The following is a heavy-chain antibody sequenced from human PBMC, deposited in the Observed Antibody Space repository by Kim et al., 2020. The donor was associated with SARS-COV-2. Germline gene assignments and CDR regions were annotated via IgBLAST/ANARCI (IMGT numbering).Heavy chain of an antibody. J-gene: IGHJ3*02. Sequence: GESLKISCKGSGFNFACYWITWVRLVPGKGLEWMGRIDPADSYTNYSPSFQGHVSISADKSISTAYLQWSSLKASDTAIYYCARHLFLHSSWYRAFDIWGQGSVVTVSS. D-gene: IGHD6-13*01. V-gene: IGHV5-10-1*01. CDR2: IDPADSYT. CDR3: ARHLFLHSSWYRAFDI. CDR1: GFNFACYW.